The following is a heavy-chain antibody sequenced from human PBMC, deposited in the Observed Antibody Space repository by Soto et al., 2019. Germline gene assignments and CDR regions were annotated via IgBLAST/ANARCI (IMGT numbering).Heavy chain of an antibody. CDR2: IYHSGST. Sequence: SETLSLTCAVSGSSISSGGYSWSWIRQPPGKGLEWIGYIYHSGSTYYNPSLKSRVTISVDRSKNQFSLKLSSVTAADTAVYYCARVPDRWGQGTLVTVS. CDR1: GSSISSGGYS. CDR3: ARVPDR. V-gene: IGHV4-30-2*01. D-gene: IGHD2-2*01. J-gene: IGHJ5*02.